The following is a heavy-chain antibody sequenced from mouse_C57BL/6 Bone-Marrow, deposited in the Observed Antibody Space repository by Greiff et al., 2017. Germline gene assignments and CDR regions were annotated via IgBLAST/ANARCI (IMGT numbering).Heavy chain of an antibody. Sequence: QVQLQQSGPELVKPGASVKLSCKASGYTFTSYDINWVKQRPGQGLEWIGWIYPRDGSTKYNEKFKGKATLTVDTSSSTAYMELRSLTSEDSAVYFCARGSYYSNYLAWFAYWGQGTLVTVSA. CDR1: GYTFTSYD. D-gene: IGHD2-5*01. CDR2: IYPRDGST. CDR3: ARGSYYSNYLAWFAY. V-gene: IGHV1-85*01. J-gene: IGHJ3*01.